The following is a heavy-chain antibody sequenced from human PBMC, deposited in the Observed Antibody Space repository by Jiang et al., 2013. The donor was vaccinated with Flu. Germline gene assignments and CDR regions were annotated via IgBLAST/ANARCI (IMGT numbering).Heavy chain of an antibody. CDR2: ITPRLGIT. CDR1: GGTFNSFA. CDR3: ARATPGWTYDY. Sequence: SGAEVKNLGSSVKVSCKTSGGTFNSFAFSWVRQAPGQGLEWMGRITPRLGITNYAQKFQGRVTITADKSTTTIYMELSSLRSDDTAVYYCARATPGWTYDYWGQGTLVTVSS. D-gene: IGHD3/OR15-3a*01. J-gene: IGHJ4*02. V-gene: IGHV1-69*04.